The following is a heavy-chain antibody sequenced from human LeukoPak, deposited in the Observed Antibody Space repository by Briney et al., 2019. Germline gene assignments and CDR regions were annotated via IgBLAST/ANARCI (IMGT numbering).Heavy chain of an antibody. Sequence: PGGSLRLSCAASGFTFSSYGMHWVRQAPGMGLVWVSRIKTYGSSTTYADSVKGRFTISRDNAKNTLYLQMNSLRAEDTAVYYCARAISGSYGYFDCWGQGTLVTVSS. CDR3: ARAISGSYGYFDC. CDR1: GFTFSSYG. J-gene: IGHJ4*02. CDR2: IKTYGSST. V-gene: IGHV3-74*01. D-gene: IGHD1-26*01.